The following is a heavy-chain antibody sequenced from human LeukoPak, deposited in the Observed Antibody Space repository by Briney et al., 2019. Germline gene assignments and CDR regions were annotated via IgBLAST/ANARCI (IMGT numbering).Heavy chain of an antibody. CDR1: GGSFSGYY. D-gene: IGHD3-10*01. V-gene: IGHV4-34*01. CDR3: AREGLYYSQRYFDP. Sequence: SETLSLTCAVYGGSFSGYYWSWIRQPPGKGLEWIGEINHSGSTNYNPSLKSRVTISVDTSKNQFSLKLSSVTAADTAVYYCAREGLYYSQRYFDPWGQETLVTVSS. J-gene: IGHJ5*02. CDR2: INHSGST.